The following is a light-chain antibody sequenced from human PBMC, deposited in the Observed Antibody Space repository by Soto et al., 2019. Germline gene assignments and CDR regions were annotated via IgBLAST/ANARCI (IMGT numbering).Light chain of an antibody. CDR3: QQYNSYRYT. CDR1: QSINNW. Sequence: DFQMTQSPPTLSASVGDSVTITCRASQSINNWLAWYQQKPGKDPKVLIYDASNLESGVPSRFSGSGSGTEFPLTISSLQPDDFATYYCQQYNSYRYTFGQGTKLEIK. CDR2: DAS. V-gene: IGKV1-5*01. J-gene: IGKJ2*01.